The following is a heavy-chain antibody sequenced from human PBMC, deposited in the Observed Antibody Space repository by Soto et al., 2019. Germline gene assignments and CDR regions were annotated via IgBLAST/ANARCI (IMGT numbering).Heavy chain of an antibody. CDR2: IIPTFGTA. CDR1: GGTFSSYA. CDR3: ARESRYCRGGSCYFLPGIVS. J-gene: IGHJ4*02. Sequence: QVQLVQSGAELKKPGSSVKVSCKASGGTFSSYAISWVRQAPGQGLEWMGGIIPTFGTADYAQKFQGRVTITADESTSTACMELSSLRSEDTAVYCCARESRYCRGGSCYFLPGIVSWGQGTLVTVSS. V-gene: IGHV1-69*12. D-gene: IGHD2-15*01.